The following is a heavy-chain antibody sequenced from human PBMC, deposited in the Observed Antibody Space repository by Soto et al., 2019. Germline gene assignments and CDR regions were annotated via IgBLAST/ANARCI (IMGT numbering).Heavy chain of an antibody. V-gene: IGHV3-23*01. CDR3: ARDRGYYYDRKRARAFDI. D-gene: IGHD3-22*01. CDR1: GFTFSSYA. Sequence: PGGSLRLSCAASGFTFSSYAMSWVRQAPGKGLEWVSAISGSGGSTYYADSVKGRFTISRDNAKNSLYLQMNSLRAEDTAVYYCARDRGYYYDRKRARAFDIWGQRTMVTVSS. J-gene: IGHJ3*02. CDR2: ISGSGGST.